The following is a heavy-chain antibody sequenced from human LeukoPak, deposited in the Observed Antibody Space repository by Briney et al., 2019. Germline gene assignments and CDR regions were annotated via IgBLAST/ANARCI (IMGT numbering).Heavy chain of an antibody. D-gene: IGHD2-2*01. CDR3: ATRDCSSTSCYRNYYYGMDV. CDR2: FDPEDGET. CDR1: GYTLTELS. V-gene: IGHV1-24*01. J-gene: IGHJ6*04. Sequence: ASVKVSCKVSGYTLTELSMHWVRQAPGKGLGWMGGFDPEDGETIYAQKFQGRVTMTEDTSTDTAYMELSSLRSEDTAVYYCATRDCSSTSCYRNYYYGMDVWGKGTTVTVSS.